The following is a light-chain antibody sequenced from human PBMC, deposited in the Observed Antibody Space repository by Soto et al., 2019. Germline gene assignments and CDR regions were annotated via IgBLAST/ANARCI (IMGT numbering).Light chain of an antibody. J-gene: IGKJ1*01. V-gene: IGKV3-20*01. CDR2: AAS. Sequence: SALTRSAGTLSLSPGETATLSCRGSQTGDSRYLAWYQQKRGQAPRLLIYAASSRATGVPDRFSGSGSGTYFTLTIRRLEPGDFAVYYSELYDSTVWTFGQGTKVDI. CDR1: QTGDSRY. CDR3: ELYDSTVWT.